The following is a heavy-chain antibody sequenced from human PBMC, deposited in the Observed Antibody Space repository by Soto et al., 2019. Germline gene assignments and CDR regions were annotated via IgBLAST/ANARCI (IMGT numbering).Heavy chain of an antibody. CDR2: IYHSGST. Sequence: PSETLSLTCAVSGGSIISGGYSWSWIRQPPGKGLEWIGYIYHSGSTYYNPSLKNRVTISVDRSKNQFSLKLSSVTAADTAVYYCARVHYGDYRMDYWGQGTLVTVSS. V-gene: IGHV4-30-2*01. D-gene: IGHD4-17*01. CDR1: GGSIISGGYS. CDR3: ARVHYGDYRMDY. J-gene: IGHJ4*02.